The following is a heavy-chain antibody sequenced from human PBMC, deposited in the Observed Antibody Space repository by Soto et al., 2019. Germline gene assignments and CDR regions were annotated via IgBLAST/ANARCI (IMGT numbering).Heavy chain of an antibody. J-gene: IGHJ3*02. CDR3: TRILWSSRRDALDI. V-gene: IGHV3-23*01. CDR2: IGTSGTPT. D-gene: IGHD2-21*01. Sequence: GALLVACLASGFTFSNYAMAGVRQAPGEDLEWVSAIGTSGTPTLYADSVKSRFSISRDDSRNTVSLQMNSLGVEDTATYYCTRILWSSRRDALDIWGQGTKVTV. CDR1: GFTFSNYA.